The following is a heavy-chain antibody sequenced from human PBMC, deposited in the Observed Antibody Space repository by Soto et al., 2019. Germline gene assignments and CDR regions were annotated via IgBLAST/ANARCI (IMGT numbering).Heavy chain of an antibody. D-gene: IGHD1-26*01. V-gene: IGHV3-7*01. CDR2: VNEDGSEG. J-gene: IGHJ4*02. CDR3: AKWGRAGSDY. CDR1: GFTFSSYY. Sequence: EVQLVESGGGLVQPGGSLRLSCAASGFTFSSYYMSWVRQAQGKGLEWVANVNEDGSEGYYVDSVKGRFTVSRDNAKNSLYLQMNSLRAEDTAVYYCAKWGRAGSDYWGQGTLVTVSS.